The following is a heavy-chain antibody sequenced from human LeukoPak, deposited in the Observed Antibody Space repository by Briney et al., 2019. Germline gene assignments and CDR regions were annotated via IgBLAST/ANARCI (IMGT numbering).Heavy chain of an antibody. D-gene: IGHD1-7*01. CDR3: ARGSLRRLYNWNYEEYGMDV. V-gene: IGHV3-74*01. Sequence: GGSLRLSCAASGFTFSTYWMHWVRQAPGKGLVWVSRINSDGSSTSYADSVKGRFTISRDNAKNTLYLQMNSLRAEDTAVYYCARGSLRRLYNWNYEEYGMDVWGQGTTVTVSS. J-gene: IGHJ6*02. CDR1: GFTFSTYW. CDR2: INSDGSST.